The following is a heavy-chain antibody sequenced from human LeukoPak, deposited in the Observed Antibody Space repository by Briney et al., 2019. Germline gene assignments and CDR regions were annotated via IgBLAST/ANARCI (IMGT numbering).Heavy chain of an antibody. D-gene: IGHD2-15*01. CDR1: GYTFTGYY. J-gene: IGHJ5*02. CDR3: ARAGRISSNWFDP. V-gene: IGHV1-2*02. Sequence: ASVKVSCKASGYTFTGYYMHWVRQAPGQGLEWMGWINPNSGGTNYAQKFQGRVTMTRDRSISTAYMELSRLRSDDTAVYYCARAGRISSNWFDPWGQGTLVTVSS. CDR2: INPNSGGT.